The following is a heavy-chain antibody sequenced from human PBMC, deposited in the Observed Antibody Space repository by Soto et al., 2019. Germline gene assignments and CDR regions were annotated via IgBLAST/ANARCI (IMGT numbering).Heavy chain of an antibody. V-gene: IGHV4-30-2*01. CDR3: ARDNRSGYYFDY. Sequence: SETLSLTSDVSGDSLSSGFYSWNWLRQPPGKGLEWIGNIYQSGTTDYDPSLKSRVTISVDRSKNQFSLKLSSVTAADTAVYYCARDNRSGYYFDYWGQGTLVTVSS. D-gene: IGHD3-22*01. CDR2: IYQSGTT. J-gene: IGHJ4*02. CDR1: GDSLSSGFYS.